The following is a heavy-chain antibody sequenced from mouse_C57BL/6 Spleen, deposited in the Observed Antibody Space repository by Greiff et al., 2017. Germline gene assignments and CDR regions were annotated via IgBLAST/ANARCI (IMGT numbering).Heavy chain of an antibody. V-gene: IGHV1-64*01. J-gene: IGHJ2*01. CDR3: ATTIVTTYFDY. CDR1: GYTFTSYW. Sequence: VQLQQPGAELVKPGASVKLSCKASGYTFTSYWMHWVKQRPGQGLEWIGMIHPNSGSTNYNEKVKSKATLTVDKSSSTAYMQLSSLTSEDSAVYYCATTIVTTYFDYWGQGTTLTVSS. CDR2: IHPNSGST. D-gene: IGHD2-5*01.